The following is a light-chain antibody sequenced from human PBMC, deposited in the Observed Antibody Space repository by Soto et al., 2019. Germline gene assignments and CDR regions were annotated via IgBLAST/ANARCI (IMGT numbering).Light chain of an antibody. J-gene: IGKJ1*01. CDR1: QGLSTG. V-gene: IGKV1-12*01. CDR2: AAS. CDR3: QQANSFART. Sequence: DIQMTQSPSSVSASVGDRVTITCRALQGLSTGLAWYQQKPGKAPKLLVYAASSLQSGVPTTFSSSGAGTDFALTVGSLQPEDFASYYCQQANSFARTFGQGTKVEIK.